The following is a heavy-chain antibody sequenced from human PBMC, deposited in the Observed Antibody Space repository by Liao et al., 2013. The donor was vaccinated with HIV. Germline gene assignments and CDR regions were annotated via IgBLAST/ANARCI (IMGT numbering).Heavy chain of an antibody. CDR3: ARRAPYGSSWRGYFDY. V-gene: IGHV4-34*01. J-gene: IGHJ4*02. D-gene: IGHD6-13*01. CDR1: GGSFSGYS. CDR2: INDGGST. Sequence: QVQLQQWGAGLLKPSETLSLTCAVYGGSFSGYSWGWIRQPPGRGLEWIGEINDGGSTTYNPSLKSRVTMSVDTSKNQFSLKVTSVTAADTAVYYCARRAPYGSSWRGYFDYWGQGTLVTVSS.